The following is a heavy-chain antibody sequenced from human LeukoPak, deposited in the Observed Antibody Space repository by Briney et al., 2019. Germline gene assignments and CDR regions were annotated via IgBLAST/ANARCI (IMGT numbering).Heavy chain of an antibody. D-gene: IGHD1-26*01. CDR2: ISGGGGST. Sequence: PGGSLRLSCAASGFTFSSYAMSWVRQAPGKGLEWVSAISGGGGSTYYADSVKGRFTISRDNSKNTLYLQMNSLRAEDTAVYYCAKDGGSYGLAGPMTFDPWGQGTLVTVSS. CDR1: GFTFSSYA. J-gene: IGHJ5*02. CDR3: AKDGGSYGLAGPMTFDP. V-gene: IGHV3-23*01.